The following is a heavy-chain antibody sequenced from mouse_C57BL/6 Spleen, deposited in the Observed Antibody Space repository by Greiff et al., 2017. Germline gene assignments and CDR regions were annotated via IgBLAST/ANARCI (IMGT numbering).Heavy chain of an antibody. V-gene: IGHV7-1*01. Sequence: EVKLVESGGGLVQSGRSLRFSCATSGFTFSDFYMEWVRQAPGKGLEWIAASRNKANDYTTEYSASVKGRFNVSRDTSQSILYLQMNALRAEDTAIYYCAREKNWVFDYRGQGTTLTGSS. J-gene: IGHJ2*01. CDR3: AREKNWVFDY. D-gene: IGHD4-1*01. CDR2: SRNKANDYTT. CDR1: GFTFSDFY.